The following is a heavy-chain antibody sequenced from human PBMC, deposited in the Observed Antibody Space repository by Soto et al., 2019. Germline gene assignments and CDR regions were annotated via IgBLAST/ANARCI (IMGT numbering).Heavy chain of an antibody. CDR1: GFTFTTYA. D-gene: IGHD6-6*01. CDR2: ISITGADT. J-gene: IGHJ4*02. CDR3: AKDLYSTSSRSGSPFDY. Sequence: PVGSLRLSCAASGFTFTTYAMNWVRQAPGKGLEWVSAISITGADTYYPNSVKGRFTVSRDNSKNTLYLQMNSLRADDTAVYYCAKDLYSTSSRSGSPFDYWGQGTLVTVSS. V-gene: IGHV3-23*01.